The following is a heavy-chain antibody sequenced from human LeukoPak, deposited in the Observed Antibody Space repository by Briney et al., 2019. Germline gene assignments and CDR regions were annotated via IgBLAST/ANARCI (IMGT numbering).Heavy chain of an antibody. CDR2: ISAYNGNT. V-gene: IGHV1-18*01. CDR3: ASDYYDSSGYQDYYYGMDV. J-gene: IGHJ6*02. Sequence: GASVKVSCKASGYTFTSYGISRVRQAPGQGLEWMGWISAYNGNTNYAQKLQGRVTMTTDTSTSTAYMELRSLRSDDTAVYYCASDYYDSSGYQDYYYGMDVWGQGTTVTVSS. D-gene: IGHD3-22*01. CDR1: GYTFTSYG.